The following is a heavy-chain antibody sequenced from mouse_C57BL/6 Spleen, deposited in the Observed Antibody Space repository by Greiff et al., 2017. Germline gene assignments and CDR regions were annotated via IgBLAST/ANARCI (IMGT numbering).Heavy chain of an antibody. CDR2: IWTGGGT. CDR3: ARNPYYYGSSPFDY. V-gene: IGHV2-9-1*01. CDR1: GFPLTSYA. D-gene: IGHD1-1*01. Sequence: QLKESGPGLVAPSQSLSITCPVSGFPLTSYAISWVRQPPGKGLEWLGVIWTGGGTNYNSALKSRLSISKDNSKSQVFLKMNSLQTDDTARYYCARNPYYYGSSPFDYWGKGTTLTVSS. J-gene: IGHJ2*01.